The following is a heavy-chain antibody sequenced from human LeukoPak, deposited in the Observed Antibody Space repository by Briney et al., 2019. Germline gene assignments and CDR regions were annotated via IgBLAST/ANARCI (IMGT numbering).Heavy chain of an antibody. CDR2: IIPIFGIA. Sequence: ASVTVSCKASGGTFSSYAISWVRQAPGQGLEWMGRIIPIFGIANYAQKFQGRVTITADKSTSTAYMELSSLRSEDTSVYYCASYYYDSLPLFGAFDIWCQGTMVTVSS. J-gene: IGHJ3*02. CDR1: GGTFSSYA. V-gene: IGHV1-69*04. CDR3: ASYYYDSLPLFGAFDI. D-gene: IGHD3-22*01.